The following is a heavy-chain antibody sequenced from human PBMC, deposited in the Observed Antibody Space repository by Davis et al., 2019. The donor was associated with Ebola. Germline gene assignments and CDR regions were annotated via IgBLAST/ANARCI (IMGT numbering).Heavy chain of an antibody. CDR1: GYSFTTYW. J-gene: IGHJ4*02. D-gene: IGHD3-10*01. CDR3: ARGPRSYFRAGGDDY. CDR2: IYPGDSDT. V-gene: IGHV5-51*01. Sequence: GESLKISCKGSGYSFTTYWIGWVRQMPGKGLEWMGSIYPGDSDTRYSPSFQGQVTISVDKSINTAFLQWSSLKASDTAMYYCARGPRSYFRAGGDDYWGQGTLVTVSS.